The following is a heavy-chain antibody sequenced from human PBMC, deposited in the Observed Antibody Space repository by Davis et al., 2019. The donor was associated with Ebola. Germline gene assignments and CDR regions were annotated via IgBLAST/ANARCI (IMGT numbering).Heavy chain of an antibody. CDR2: IYYSGST. Sequence: SETLSLTCTVSGGSISSYYWSWIRQPPGKGLEWIGYIYYSGSTNYNPSLKSRVTISVDTSKNQFSLKLSSVTAADTAVYYCARLVVGSGYFDYYYGMDVWGKGPRSPSPQ. J-gene: IGHJ6*01. CDR1: GGSISSYY. D-gene: IGHD3-3*01. CDR3: ARLVVGSGYFDYYYGMDV. V-gene: IGHV4-59*01.